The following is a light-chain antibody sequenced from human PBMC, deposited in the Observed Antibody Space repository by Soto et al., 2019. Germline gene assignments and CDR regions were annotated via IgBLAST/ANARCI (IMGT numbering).Light chain of an antibody. V-gene: IGLV2-14*01. J-gene: IGLJ2*01. CDR2: DVS. Sequence: QSALTQPASVSGSPGQSITISCTGTSSDVGGYDYVSWYQQHPGKAPKLLIFDVSKRPSGVSYRFSGSKSGNTASLTISGLQAEDDADYYCSSYASSITLVFGGGTKLTLL. CDR3: SSYASSITLV. CDR1: SSDVGGYDY.